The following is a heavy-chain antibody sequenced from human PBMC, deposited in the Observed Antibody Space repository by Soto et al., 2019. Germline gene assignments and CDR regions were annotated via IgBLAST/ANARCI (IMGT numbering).Heavy chain of an antibody. Sequence: SETLSLTCTVSGGSISSGGYYWSWIRQHPGKGLEWIGYIYYSGSTYYNPSLKSRVTISVDTSKNQFSLKLSSVTAADTAVYYCARDRTVRYFDPWGQGTLVTVSS. CDR2: IYYSGST. D-gene: IGHD3-9*01. CDR1: GGSISSGGYY. CDR3: ARDRTVRYFDP. V-gene: IGHV4-31*03. J-gene: IGHJ5*02.